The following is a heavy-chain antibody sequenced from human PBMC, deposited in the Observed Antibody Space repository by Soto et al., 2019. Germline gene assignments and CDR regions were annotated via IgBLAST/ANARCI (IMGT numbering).Heavy chain of an antibody. CDR1: GGTFSSYA. D-gene: IGHD3-16*02. J-gene: IGHJ4*02. Sequence: SVKVSCKASGGTFSSYAISWVRQAPGQGLEWMGGIIPIFGTANYAQKFQGRVTITADESTSTAYMELSSLRSEDTSVYYCARGPRNYDYVWGSYRPFEYWGQGTLVTVSS. V-gene: IGHV1-69*13. CDR2: IIPIFGTA. CDR3: ARGPRNYDYVWGSYRPFEY.